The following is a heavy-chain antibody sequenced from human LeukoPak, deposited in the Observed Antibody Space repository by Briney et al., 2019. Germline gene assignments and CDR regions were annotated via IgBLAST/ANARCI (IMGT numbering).Heavy chain of an antibody. CDR3: ARGDIAVAGTSFDY. J-gene: IGHJ4*02. Sequence: AASVKVSCKASGYTFTGYYMHWVRQAPGQGLEWMGWINPNSGGTNYAQKFQGRVTMTRDTSISTAYMELSRLRSDDTAVYYCARGDIAVAGTSFDYWGQGTLVTVSS. D-gene: IGHD6-19*01. V-gene: IGHV1-2*02. CDR2: INPNSGGT. CDR1: GYTFTGYY.